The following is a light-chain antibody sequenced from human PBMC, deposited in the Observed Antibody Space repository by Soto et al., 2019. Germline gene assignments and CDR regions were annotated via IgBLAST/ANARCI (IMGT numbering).Light chain of an antibody. V-gene: IGKV3-20*01. CDR2: GAS. CDR3: QEYGALPPT. CDR1: QTVSNRY. J-gene: IGKJ4*01. Sequence: EIVLTQVPGALSLSPGERVTLSCRASQTVSNRYLAWYQQKSGQAPEFLIYGASNRATGIPDRFSGSGSGTDFTLTISRLEPEDFAVYYCQEYGALPPTFGGGTKVEIK.